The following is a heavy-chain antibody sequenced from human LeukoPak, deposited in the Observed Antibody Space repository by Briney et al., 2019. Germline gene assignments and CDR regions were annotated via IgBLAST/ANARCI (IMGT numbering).Heavy chain of an antibody. CDR1: GYTFTGYY. V-gene: IGHV1-2*02. Sequence: ASVKVSCKASGYTFTGYYMHWVRQAPGQGLEWMGWINPNSGGTKYAQIFQGRVTMTRDTSISTAYMELSSLISDDTAVYCCARGIELGIGYYYFYMDVWGKGTTVTISS. D-gene: IGHD7-27*01. J-gene: IGHJ6*03. CDR2: INPNSGGT. CDR3: ARGIELGIGYYYFYMDV.